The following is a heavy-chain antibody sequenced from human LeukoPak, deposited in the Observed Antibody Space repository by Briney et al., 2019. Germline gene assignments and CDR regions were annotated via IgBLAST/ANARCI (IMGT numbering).Heavy chain of an antibody. D-gene: IGHD6-19*01. V-gene: IGHV3-53*01. CDR2: IYSGGST. J-gene: IGHJ4*02. Sequence: GGSLRLSCAASGFTVSSNYMSWVRQAPGKGLEWVSVIYSGGSTYYADSVKGRFTISGDNSKNTLYLQMNSLRAEDTAVYYCAGSHRQIAVAGTMAFGYWGQGTLVTVSS. CDR1: GFTVSSNY. CDR3: AGSHRQIAVAGTMAFGY.